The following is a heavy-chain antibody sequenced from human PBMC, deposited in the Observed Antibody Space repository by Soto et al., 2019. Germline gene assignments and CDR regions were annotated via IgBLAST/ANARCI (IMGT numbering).Heavy chain of an antibody. CDR1: GGTFSSYA. CDR3: ARARGPEWLNWFDP. Sequence: GASVKVSCKASGGTFSSYAISWVRQAPGQGLEWMGGIIPIFGTANYAQKFQGRVTITADESTRTAYMELSSLRSEDTAVYYCARARGPEWLNWFDPWGQGTLVTVSS. J-gene: IGHJ5*02. V-gene: IGHV1-69*13. D-gene: IGHD3-3*01. CDR2: IIPIFGTA.